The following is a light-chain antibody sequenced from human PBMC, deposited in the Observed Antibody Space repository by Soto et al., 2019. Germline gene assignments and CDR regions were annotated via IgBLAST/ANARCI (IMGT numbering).Light chain of an antibody. CDR3: QQRSNWPLT. CDR2: DAS. CDR1: QSVSSY. V-gene: IGKV3-11*01. J-gene: IGKJ4*01. Sequence: EIVLTQSPATLSLSPGERATLSCRASQSVSSYLAWYQQKPGQAPRLLIYDASHRATGIPDRFSGSGSGTDFTLTISRLEPEDSAVYYCQQRSNWPLTFGGGTKVDIK.